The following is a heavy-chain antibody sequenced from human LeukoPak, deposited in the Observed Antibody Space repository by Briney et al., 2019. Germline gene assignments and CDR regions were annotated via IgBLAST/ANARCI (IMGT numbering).Heavy chain of an antibody. D-gene: IGHD3-10*01. J-gene: IGHJ4*02. CDR2: IYYSGST. CDR1: GGSISSSSYY. CDR3: ASLAGSGSYYKN. Sequence: SETLSLTCTVSGGSISSSSYYWGWIRQPPGKGLEWIGSIYYSGSTYYNPSLKSRVTVSVDTSKDQFSLKLSSVTAADTAVYYCASLAGSGSYYKNWGQGTLVTVSS. V-gene: IGHV4-39*01.